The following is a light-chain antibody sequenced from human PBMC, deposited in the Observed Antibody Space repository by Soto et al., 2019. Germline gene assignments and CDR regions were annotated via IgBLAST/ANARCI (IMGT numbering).Light chain of an antibody. Sequence: EIVLTQSPGTLSLSPGERATLSCRASQSVSSSYLAWYQQKPGQAPRLLIYGASSRATGIPDRFRGSGSGTDFTLTISRLEPEDFAVYYCQQYGSSPPVHTFGQGTKLEIK. CDR2: GAS. J-gene: IGKJ2*01. CDR1: QSVSSSY. V-gene: IGKV3-20*01. CDR3: QQYGSSPPVHT.